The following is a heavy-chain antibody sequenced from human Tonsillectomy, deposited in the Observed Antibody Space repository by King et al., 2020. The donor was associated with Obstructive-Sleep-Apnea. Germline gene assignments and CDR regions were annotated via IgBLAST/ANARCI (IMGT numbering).Heavy chain of an antibody. V-gene: IGHV4-30-4*01. CDR2: IYYSGST. J-gene: IGHJ5*02. CDR3: ARSVRGVIIAAYVNWFDP. Sequence: QVQLQESGPGLVKPSQTLSLTCTVSGGSISSGDYYWSWIRQPPGKGLEWIGYIYYSGSTYYNPSLKSRVTISVDTSKNQFSLKLSSVTAADTAVYYCARSVRGVIIAAYVNWFDPWGKGTLVTVSS. D-gene: IGHD3-10*02. CDR1: GGSISSGDYY.